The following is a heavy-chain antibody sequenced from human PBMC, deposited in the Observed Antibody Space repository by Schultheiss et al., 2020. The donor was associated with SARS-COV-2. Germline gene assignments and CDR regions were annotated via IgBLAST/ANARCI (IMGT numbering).Heavy chain of an antibody. V-gene: IGHV3-21*01. J-gene: IGHJ6*02. Sequence: GGSLRLSCAASGFTFSSYSMNWVRQAPGKGLEWVSSISSSSSYIYYADSVKGRFTISRDNAKNSLYLQMNSLRAEDTAVYYCARGGCSSTSCHLWFGELDYYYYGMDVWGQGTTVTVSS. CDR2: ISSSSSYI. CDR1: GFTFSSYS. CDR3: ARGGCSSTSCHLWFGELDYYYYGMDV. D-gene: IGHD2-2*01.